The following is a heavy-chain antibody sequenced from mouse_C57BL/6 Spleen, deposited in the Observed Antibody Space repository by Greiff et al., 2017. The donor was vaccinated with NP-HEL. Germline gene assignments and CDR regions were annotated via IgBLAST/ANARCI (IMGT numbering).Heavy chain of an antibody. V-gene: IGHV1-42*01. CDR1: GYSFTGYY. CDR3: ARGGYYGSSYDWYFDV. CDR2: INPSTGGT. D-gene: IGHD1-1*01. J-gene: IGHJ1*03. Sequence: VQLQQSGPELVKPGASVKISCKASGYSFTGYYMNWVKQSPEKSLEWIGEINPSTGGTTYNQKFKAKATLTVDKSSSTAYMQLKSLTSEDSAVYYCARGGYYGSSYDWYFDVWGTGTTVTVSS.